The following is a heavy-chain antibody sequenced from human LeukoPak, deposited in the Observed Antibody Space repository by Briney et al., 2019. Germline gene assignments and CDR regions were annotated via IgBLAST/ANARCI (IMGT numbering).Heavy chain of an antibody. J-gene: IGHJ4*02. Sequence: LGESLKISCKGCGYSFTSYWIGWVRQMPGKGLEWMGIIYPGDSDTRYSPSFQGQVTISADKSISTAYLQWSSLKASDTAMYYCAGLIGYCSGGSCPLGPYYFDYWGQGTLVTVSS. D-gene: IGHD2-15*01. CDR2: IYPGDSDT. V-gene: IGHV5-51*01. CDR3: AGLIGYCSGGSCPLGPYYFDY. CDR1: GYSFTSYW.